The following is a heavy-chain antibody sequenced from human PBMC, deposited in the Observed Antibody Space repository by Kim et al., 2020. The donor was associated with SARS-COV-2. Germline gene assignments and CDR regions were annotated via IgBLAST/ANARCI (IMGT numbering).Heavy chain of an antibody. CDR3: TKDREGIGYGMDV. CDR2: MYSGGST. Sequence: GGSLRLSCAASGFILSDNYMSWVRQAPGKGLEWVSVMYSGGSTYLADAVKGRFSVSREDSKNTMYLQMRSLRVEDTAVYYCTKDREGIGYGMDVWGQGTTVTVSS. V-gene: IGHV3-53*01. J-gene: IGHJ6*02. D-gene: IGHD3-10*01. CDR1: GFILSDNY.